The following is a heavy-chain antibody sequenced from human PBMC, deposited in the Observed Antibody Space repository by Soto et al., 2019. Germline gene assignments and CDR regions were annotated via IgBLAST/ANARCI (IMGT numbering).Heavy chain of an antibody. CDR2: IWYDGSNK. CDR1: GFTFSSYG. D-gene: IGHD3-9*01. CDR3: ARDRHGEDRADILTGYPGY. V-gene: IGHV3-33*01. Sequence: AGSLRLSCAASGFTFSSYGMHWVRQAPGKGLEWVAVIWYDGSNKYYADSVKGRFTISRDNSKNTLYLQMNSLRAEDTAVYYCARDRHGEDRADILTGYPGYWGQGTLVTVSS. J-gene: IGHJ4*02.